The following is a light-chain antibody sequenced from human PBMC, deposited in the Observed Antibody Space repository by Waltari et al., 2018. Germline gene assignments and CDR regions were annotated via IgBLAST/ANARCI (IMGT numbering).Light chain of an antibody. CDR2: GAS. Sequence: DIVMTQSPDSLPVSLGERATFHRKSSQSVSYSSDNKNCLAWYQQKPGQPPRLLIYGASTRESGVPDRFSGSGSGTDFSLTISSLQAEDVAVYYCHQYCSMPYTFGQGTKLEIK. V-gene: IGKV4-1*01. CDR1: QSVSYSSDNKNC. CDR3: HQYCSMPYT. J-gene: IGKJ2*01.